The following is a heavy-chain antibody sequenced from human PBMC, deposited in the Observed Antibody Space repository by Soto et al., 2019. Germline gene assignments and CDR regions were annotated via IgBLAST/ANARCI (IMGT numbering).Heavy chain of an antibody. CDR1: GGSISSSTYY. CDR3: AGRDAWWVFDY. J-gene: IGHJ4*02. D-gene: IGHD2-15*01. Sequence: QLQLQESGPGLVKPSETLSLICTVSGGSISSSTYYWGWIRQPPGKGLEWIGSLYYTGTTYYNPSLKSRVPISVVTPKIQFSLDLNSLTAADTAVYSCAGRDAWWVFDYWGQGTLVTVSS. CDR2: LYYTGTT. V-gene: IGHV4-39*01.